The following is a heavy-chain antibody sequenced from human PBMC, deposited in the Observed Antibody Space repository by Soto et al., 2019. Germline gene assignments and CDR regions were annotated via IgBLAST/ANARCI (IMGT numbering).Heavy chain of an antibody. CDR3: AKTPPGGAPDPYFDY. CDR1: GFTFSYA. V-gene: IGHV3-23*01. D-gene: IGHD4-17*01. CDR2: ISGSGGST. J-gene: IGHJ4*02. Sequence: VQLLESGGGLVQPGGSLRLSCAASGFTFSYAMSWVRQAPGKGLEWVSAISGSGGSTYYADSVKGRFTISRDNSKNTLYLQMNSLRAEDTAVYYCAKTPPGGAPDPYFDYWGQGTLVTVSS.